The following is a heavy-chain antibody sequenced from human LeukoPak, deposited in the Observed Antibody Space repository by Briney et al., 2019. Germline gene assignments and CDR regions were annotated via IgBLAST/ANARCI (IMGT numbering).Heavy chain of an antibody. V-gene: IGHV4-59*01. Sequence: SETLSLTCTVSGGSISSYYWSWIRQPPGKGLERIGYIYYSGSTNYNPSLKSRVTISVDTSKNQFSLKLSSVTAADTAVYYCAREVDSGSYFTEYFDYWGQGTLVTVSS. J-gene: IGHJ4*02. CDR1: GGSISSYY. CDR3: AREVDSGSYFTEYFDY. CDR2: IYYSGST. D-gene: IGHD1-26*01.